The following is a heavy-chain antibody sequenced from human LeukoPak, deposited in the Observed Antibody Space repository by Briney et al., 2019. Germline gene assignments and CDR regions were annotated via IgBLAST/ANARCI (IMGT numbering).Heavy chain of an antibody. J-gene: IGHJ4*02. V-gene: IGHV3-23*01. CDR3: AKGGPEPGWLLTQN. CDR2: ISGGGTA. D-gene: IGHD5-18*01. Sequence: GGSLRLSCAACGFIFSTYAMTWVRQAPGTEPEWVSSISGGGTAHYADPVRGRFTISRDNSKNTMDLQISSLRSEDTAVYYCAKGGPEPGWLLTQNWGQGTLVTVSA. CDR1: GFIFSTYA.